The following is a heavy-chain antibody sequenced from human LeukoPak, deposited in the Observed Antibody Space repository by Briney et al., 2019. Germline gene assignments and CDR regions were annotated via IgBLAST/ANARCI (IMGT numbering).Heavy chain of an antibody. V-gene: IGHV4-39*07. CDR3: ARDPGYTANWNYFDY. Sequence: PSETLSLTCTVSGGSISSSSYYWGWIRQPPGKGLEWIGTFHHPGTTYYNPSLSSRVTISVDTSKNQFSLRLNSVTAADTAVYFCARDPGYTANWNYFDYWGQGALVTVSS. D-gene: IGHD1-20*01. CDR1: GGSISSSSYY. J-gene: IGHJ4*02. CDR2: FHHPGTT.